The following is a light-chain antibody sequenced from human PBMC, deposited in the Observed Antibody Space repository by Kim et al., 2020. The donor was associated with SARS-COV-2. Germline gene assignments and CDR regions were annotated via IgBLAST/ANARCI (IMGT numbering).Light chain of an antibody. Sequence: NFMLTQPHSVSESPGRTVTISCTRSSGGIASNHVQWYQQRPGSAPTTVIYEDSLRASGVPDRFSGSIDSSSNSASLTISGLKTEDEADYYCLSYDSRFWVFGGGTQLTVL. CDR3: LSYDSRFWV. J-gene: IGLJ3*02. CDR2: EDS. V-gene: IGLV6-57*03. CDR1: SGGIASNH.